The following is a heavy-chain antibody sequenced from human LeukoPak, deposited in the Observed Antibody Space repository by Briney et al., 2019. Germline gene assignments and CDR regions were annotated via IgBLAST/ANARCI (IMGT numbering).Heavy chain of an antibody. V-gene: IGHV3-7*01. CDR1: GFTFSSYL. CDR2: IKQDGSEK. Sequence: GGSLRLSCAASGFTFSSYLMSWVRQAPGKGLEWVANIKQDGSEKYYVDSVKGRFTISRDNAKNSLYLQMNSLRAEDTAVYYCARDRGGYSSSWGPGTFDYWGQGTLVTVSS. CDR3: ARDRGGYSSSWGPGTFDY. J-gene: IGHJ4*02. D-gene: IGHD6-13*01.